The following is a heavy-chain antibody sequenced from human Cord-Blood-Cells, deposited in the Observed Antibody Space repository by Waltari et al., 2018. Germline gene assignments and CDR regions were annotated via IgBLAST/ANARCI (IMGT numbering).Heavy chain of an antibody. CDR3: AKDAYSSSSIYFQH. V-gene: IGHV3-23*01. J-gene: IGHJ1*01. CDR2: SGSGGST. D-gene: IGHD6-6*01. Sequence: SGSGGSTYYADSVKGRFTISRDNSKNTLYLQMNSLRAEDTAVYYCAKDAYSSSSIYFQHWGQGTLVTVSS.